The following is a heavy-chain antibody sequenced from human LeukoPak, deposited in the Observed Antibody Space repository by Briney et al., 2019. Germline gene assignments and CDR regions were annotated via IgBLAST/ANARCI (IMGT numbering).Heavy chain of an antibody. J-gene: IGHJ4*02. CDR1: GGSISSYY. Sequence: PSETLSLTCTVSGGSISSYYWSWIRQPAGKGLEWIGSIYSTGSTYYSPSLKSRVLISVDTSKNQFSLKVNSVTAADTAMYYCARGNYGSFGDYWGQGTLVTVSS. CDR2: IYSTGST. CDR3: ARGNYGSFGDY. V-gene: IGHV4-59*05. D-gene: IGHD3-10*01.